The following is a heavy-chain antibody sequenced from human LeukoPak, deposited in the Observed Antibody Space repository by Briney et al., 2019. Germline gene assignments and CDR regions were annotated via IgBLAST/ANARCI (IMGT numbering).Heavy chain of an antibody. CDR3: AGGIHNGGSSSREGWFDP. V-gene: IGHV4-34*01. J-gene: IGHJ5*02. CDR2: INHSGST. Sequence: SETLSLTCAVYGGSFSGYYWSWIRQPPGKGLEWIGEINHSGSTNYNPSLKSRVTISVDTSKNQFSLKLSSVDGAGTGVYYCAGGIHNGGSSSREGWFDPWGQGTLVTVSS. D-gene: IGHD6-13*01. CDR1: GGSFSGYY.